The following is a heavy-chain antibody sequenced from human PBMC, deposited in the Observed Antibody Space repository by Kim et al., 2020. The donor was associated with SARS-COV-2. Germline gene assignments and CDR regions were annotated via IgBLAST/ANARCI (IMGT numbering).Heavy chain of an antibody. CDR2: INTNTGNP. CDR3: ARDRVPREYSSGWYSPPYYYMDV. CDR1: GYTFTSYA. D-gene: IGHD6-19*01. Sequence: ASVKVSCKASGYTFTSYAMNWVRQAPGQGLEWMGWINTNTGNPTYAQGFTGRFVFSLDTSVSTAYLQISSLKAEDTAVYYCARDRVPREYSSGWYSPPYYYMDVWGKGTTVTVSS. J-gene: IGHJ6*03. V-gene: IGHV7-4-1*02.